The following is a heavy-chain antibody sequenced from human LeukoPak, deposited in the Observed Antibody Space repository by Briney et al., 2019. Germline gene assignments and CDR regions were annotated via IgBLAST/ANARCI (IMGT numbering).Heavy chain of an antibody. J-gene: IGHJ3*02. CDR2: IIPIFGTA. CDR1: GGTFSSYA. V-gene: IGHV1-69*06. Sequence: SVKVSCKASGGTFSSYAISWVRQAPGQGLEWMGGIIPIFGTANYAQKFQGRVTITADKSTSTAYMELSSLRSEDTAVYYCATDSIRSGWYEYGAFDIWGQGTMVTVSS. D-gene: IGHD6-19*01. CDR3: ATDSIRSGWYEYGAFDI.